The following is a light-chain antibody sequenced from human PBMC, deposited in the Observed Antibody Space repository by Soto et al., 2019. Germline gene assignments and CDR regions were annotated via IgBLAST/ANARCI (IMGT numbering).Light chain of an antibody. CDR2: AAS. CDR3: LQHNSYPLT. Sequence: DIQMTQSPSSLSASVGDRVTITCRASQSISSYLNWYQQKPGKAPKLLIYAASSLQSGVPSRFSGSGYGTDFNLTISSLQTEDFATYYCLQHNSYPLTFGQGTKVDIK. J-gene: IGKJ1*01. CDR1: QSISSY. V-gene: IGKV1-39*01.